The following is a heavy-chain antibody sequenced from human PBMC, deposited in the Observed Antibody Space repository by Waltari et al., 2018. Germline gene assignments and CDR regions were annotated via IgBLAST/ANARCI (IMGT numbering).Heavy chain of an antibody. J-gene: IGHJ4*02. V-gene: IGHV4-4*02. CDR1: GGPISSRNW. CDR3: ARDRRYYYDSSGYSNFDY. Sequence: QVQLQESGPGLVKPSATLSITCAFSGGPISSRNWWSWVRQPPGKGLEWIWEIYHSGSTNYNPSLKSRVTISVDKSKNQFSLKLSSVTAADTAVYYCARDRRYYYDSSGYSNFDYWGQGTLVTVSS. CDR2: IYHSGST. D-gene: IGHD3-22*01.